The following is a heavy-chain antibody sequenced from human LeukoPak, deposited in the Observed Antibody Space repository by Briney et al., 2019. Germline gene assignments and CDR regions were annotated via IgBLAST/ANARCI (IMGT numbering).Heavy chain of an antibody. CDR1: GGSISSSSYY. CDR2: IYYSGST. J-gene: IGHJ5*02. V-gene: IGHV4-39*07. Sequence: SETLSLTCTVSGGSISSSSYYWGWIRQPPGKGLEWIGSIYYSGSTYYNPSLKSRVTISVDTSKNQFSLKLSSVTAADTAVYYCARIRGIVVVPAEGWFDPWGQGTLVTVSS. CDR3: ARIRGIVVVPAEGWFDP. D-gene: IGHD2-2*01.